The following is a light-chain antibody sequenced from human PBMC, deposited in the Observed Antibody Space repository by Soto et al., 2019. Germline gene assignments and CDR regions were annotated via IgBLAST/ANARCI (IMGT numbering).Light chain of an antibody. Sequence: IVLTQSPGTLSLSPWERATLSCRASQSVSSSYLAWYQQKPGQAPRLLIYGASSRATGIPDRFSGSGSGTDFTLTISRLEPEDFAVYYCQQYGSSPPLTFGQGTRLEIK. V-gene: IGKV3-20*01. CDR1: QSVSSSY. J-gene: IGKJ5*01. CDR2: GAS. CDR3: QQYGSSPPLT.